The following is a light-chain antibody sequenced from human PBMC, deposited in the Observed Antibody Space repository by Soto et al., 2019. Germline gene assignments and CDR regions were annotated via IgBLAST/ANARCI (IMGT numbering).Light chain of an antibody. V-gene: IGKV3-20*01. J-gene: IGKJ1*01. CDR3: QQYGNSRWT. CDR2: GVS. Sequence: EIVLTQSPGTLSLSPGERATVSCRASQSVSSTSLAWYQQKPGQAPRLLIYGVSSRATGLPDRFSGSVSGTDFTLTISRLEPEDFAVYYCQQYGNSRWTFGQGTKVEIK. CDR1: QSVSSTS.